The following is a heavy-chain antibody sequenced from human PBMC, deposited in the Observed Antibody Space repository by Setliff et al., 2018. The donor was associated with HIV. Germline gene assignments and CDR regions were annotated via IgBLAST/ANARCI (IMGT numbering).Heavy chain of an antibody. CDR2: INHIGNT. CDR1: GGSFTTNY. CDR3: AGLSGFLDY. V-gene: IGHV4-34*01. Sequence: PSETLSLTCAVYGGSFTTNYWTWIRQPPGKGLEWIGEINHIGNTNYNPSLKGRVTISLDTSKQQFSLKLTSLTAADTAVYFCAGLSGFLDYWGQGTLVTVSS. D-gene: IGHD3-22*01. J-gene: IGHJ4*02.